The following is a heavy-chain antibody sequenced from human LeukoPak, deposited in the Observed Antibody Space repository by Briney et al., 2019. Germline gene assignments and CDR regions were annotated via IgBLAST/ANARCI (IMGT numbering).Heavy chain of an antibody. CDR2: IYYSGST. V-gene: IGHV4-39*07. Sequence: SETLSLTCTVSGGSISSSSYYWGWIRQPPGKGLEWIGSIYYSGSTYYNPSLKSRVTISVDTSKNQFSLKLSSVTAADTAVYYCARGLNRNDYGDYGYWGQGTLVTVSS. CDR3: ARGLNRNDYGDYGY. CDR1: GGSISSSSYY. J-gene: IGHJ4*02. D-gene: IGHD4-17*01.